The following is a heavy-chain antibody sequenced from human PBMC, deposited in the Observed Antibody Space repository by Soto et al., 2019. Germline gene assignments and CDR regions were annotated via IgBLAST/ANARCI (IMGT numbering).Heavy chain of an antibody. CDR1: GFTLGTYV. D-gene: IGHD2-15*01. Sequence: EVQLLESGGGLVQPGGSLRLSCAASGFTLGTYVMTWVRQAPGKGLEWVSAISGSGGSTNYADPVKGRFTISRDNTKNTLYLQMPSLGVEDTAVYYCAKDRKGSYCSGGTCYSFDCWCQGTLVTVPS. CDR2: ISGSGGST. J-gene: IGHJ4*02. CDR3: AKDRKGSYCSGGTCYSFDC. V-gene: IGHV3-23*01.